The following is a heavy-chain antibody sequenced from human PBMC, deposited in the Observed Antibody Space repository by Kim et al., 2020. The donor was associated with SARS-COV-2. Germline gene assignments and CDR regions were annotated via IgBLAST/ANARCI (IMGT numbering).Heavy chain of an antibody. CDR2: ISGSGGST. J-gene: IGHJ3*02. CDR1: GFTFSSYA. Sequence: GGSLRLSCAASGFTFSSYAMSWVRQAPGKGLEWVSAISGSGGSTYYADSVKGRFTISRDNSKNTLYLQMNSLRAEDTAVYYCAKEWGYCSGGSCYTRDAFDIWGQGTMVTVSS. V-gene: IGHV3-23*01. D-gene: IGHD2-15*01. CDR3: AKEWGYCSGGSCYTRDAFDI.